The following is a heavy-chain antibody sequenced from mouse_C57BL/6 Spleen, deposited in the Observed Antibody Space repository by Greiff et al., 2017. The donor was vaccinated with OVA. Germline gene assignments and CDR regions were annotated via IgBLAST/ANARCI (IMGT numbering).Heavy chain of an antibody. Sequence: QVQLQQPGAELVKPGASVKLSCKASGYTFTSYWMQWVKQRPGQGLEWIGEIDPSDSYPNYNQKFKGKATLTVDTSSSTAYMQLSSLTSEDAAVYDYARSGQTAQASWAYWGQGTLVTVSA. CDR3: ARSGQTAQASWAY. V-gene: IGHV1-50*01. CDR2: IDPSDSYP. CDR1: GYTFTSYW. J-gene: IGHJ3*01. D-gene: IGHD3-2*02.